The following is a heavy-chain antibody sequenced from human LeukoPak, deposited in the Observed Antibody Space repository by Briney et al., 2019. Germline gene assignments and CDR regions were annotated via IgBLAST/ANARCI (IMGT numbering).Heavy chain of an antibody. CDR3: ARGRMMATLFDY. CDR2: ISSSGSTI. D-gene: IGHD5-24*01. V-gene: IGHV3-48*03. J-gene: IGHJ4*02. Sequence: PGGSLRLSCAASGFTFSSYEMNWVRQAPGKGLEWVSYISSSGSTIYYADSVKGRFIISRDNAKNSLYLQMNSLRAEDTAVYYCARGRMMATLFDYWGQGTLVTVSS. CDR1: GFTFSSYE.